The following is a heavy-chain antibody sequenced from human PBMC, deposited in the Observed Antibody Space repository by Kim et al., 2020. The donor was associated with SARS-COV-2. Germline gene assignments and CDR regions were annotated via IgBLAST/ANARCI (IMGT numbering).Heavy chain of an antibody. CDR3: ARQYGSGSSYYYYGMDV. D-gene: IGHD3-10*01. CDR1: GFTFSSYA. Sequence: GGSLRLSCAASGFTFSSYAMHWVRQAPGKGLEWVAVISYDGSNKYYVDSVKGRFTISRDNSKNTLYLRMNSLRAEDTAVYYCARQYGSGSSYYYYGMDVWGQGTTVTVSS. J-gene: IGHJ6*02. CDR2: ISYDGSNK. V-gene: IGHV3-30*04.